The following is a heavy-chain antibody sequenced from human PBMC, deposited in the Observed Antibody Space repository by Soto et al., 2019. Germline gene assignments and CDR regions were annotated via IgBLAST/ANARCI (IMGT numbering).Heavy chain of an antibody. CDR2: ISTYNGNT. D-gene: IGHD2-2*01. J-gene: IGHJ4*02. V-gene: IGHV1-18*01. CDR1: GHTFTSYG. CDR3: ARDRGSTAWYSFDY. Sequence: GASVKVSCKASGHTFTSYGISWVRQAPGQGLEWMGWISTYNGNTNYAQKLQDRVTMTTDTSTSTAYMELRSLRSDDTAVYYCARDRGSTAWYSFDYWGQGTLVTVSS.